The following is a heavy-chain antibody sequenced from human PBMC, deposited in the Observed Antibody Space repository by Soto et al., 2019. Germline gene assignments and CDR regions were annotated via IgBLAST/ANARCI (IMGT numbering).Heavy chain of an antibody. J-gene: IGHJ6*03. CDR2: IYYSGST. CDR1: GGSISSYY. Sequence: SETLSLTCTVSGGSISSYYWSWIRQPPGKGLEWIGYIYYSGSTNYNPSPKSRVTISVDTSKNQFSLKLSSVTAADTAVYYCARDRLYFYGETRWPDGYYYYYYMDVWGKGTTVTVSS. V-gene: IGHV4-59*08. D-gene: IGHD4-17*01. CDR3: ARDRLYFYGETRWPDGYYYYYYMDV.